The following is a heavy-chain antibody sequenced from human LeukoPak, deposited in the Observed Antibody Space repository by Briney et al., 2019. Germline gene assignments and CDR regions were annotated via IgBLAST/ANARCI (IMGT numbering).Heavy chain of an antibody. CDR3: ASVVVVAAKDADFDY. Sequence: SETLSLTCTVSGASLSVSGRNWGWVRQPPGKGLEWIASIYYSGSTYYGPSLESRVTMSVDTSKNQFSLKLSSLTATDTAVYYCASVVVVAAKDADFDYWGQGTLVTVSS. D-gene: IGHD2-15*01. CDR1: GASLSVSGRN. CDR2: IYYSGST. V-gene: IGHV4-39*01. J-gene: IGHJ4*02.